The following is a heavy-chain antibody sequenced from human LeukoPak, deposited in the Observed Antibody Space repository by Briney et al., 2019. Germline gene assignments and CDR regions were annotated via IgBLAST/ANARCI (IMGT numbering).Heavy chain of an antibody. V-gene: IGHV3-30-3*01. J-gene: IGHJ4*02. CDR3: ARDRGYCSGGSCPLDY. CDR2: ISYDGSIK. Sequence: GGSLRLSCAASGFTFTNYAIHWVRQAPGKGLEWVALISYDGSIKYYADSVKGRFTISRDNSKNTLYLQMNSLTAEDTAVYYCARDRGYCSGGSCPLDYWGQGTLVTVSS. CDR1: GFTFTNYA. D-gene: IGHD2-15*01.